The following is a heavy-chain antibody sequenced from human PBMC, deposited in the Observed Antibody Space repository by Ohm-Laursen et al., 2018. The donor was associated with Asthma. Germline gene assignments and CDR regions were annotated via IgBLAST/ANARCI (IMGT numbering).Heavy chain of an antibody. CDR3: ARGMLISGVVITAYDN. D-gene: IGHD3-3*01. CDR2: ISTASTFI. J-gene: IGHJ4*02. Sequence: SLRLSCAASGYTFSRYSIHWVRQAPGKGLEWVASISTASTFIYYADSVRGRFAVSRDNAKNSMDLQMDRLRAEDTAVYYCARGMLISGVVITAYDNWGQGVLVNVSS. CDR1: GYTFSRYS. V-gene: IGHV3-21*01.